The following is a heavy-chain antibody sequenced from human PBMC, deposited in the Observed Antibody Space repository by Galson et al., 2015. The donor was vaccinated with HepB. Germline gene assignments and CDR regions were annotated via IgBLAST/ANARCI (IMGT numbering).Heavy chain of an antibody. CDR2: VCGSGAHR. J-gene: IGHJ4*02. V-gene: IGHV3-23*01. Sequence: FLRVAGAAQGCNFRNPSLHWAGQAQGEGLEWGPGVCGSGAHRYYAHAVKGRFTIYRDNSKNTLYLQMSSLRVDDTAVYYCAYARGDSWGQGTLVSVSS. CDR1: GCNFRNPS. CDR3: AYARGDS. D-gene: IGHD3-10*01.